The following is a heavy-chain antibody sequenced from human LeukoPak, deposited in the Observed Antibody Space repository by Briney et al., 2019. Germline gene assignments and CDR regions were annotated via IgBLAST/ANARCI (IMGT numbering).Heavy chain of an antibody. CDR2: ISHSGAT. Sequence: GGSLRLSCAGSGFPFSSYTINWVRQGPGKGMEWASTISHSGATYYADSVKGRFTISRDNSKNTVFLQMNSLRAEDTALYVCARRSHASPAGYSPFFDSWGQGTLVTVSS. CDR1: GFPFSSYT. J-gene: IGHJ4*02. V-gene: IGHV3-23*01. CDR3: ARRSHASPAGYSPFFDS. D-gene: IGHD6-13*01.